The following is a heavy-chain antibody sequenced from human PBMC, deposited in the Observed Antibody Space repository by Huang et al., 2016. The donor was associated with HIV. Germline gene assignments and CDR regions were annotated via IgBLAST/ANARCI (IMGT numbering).Heavy chain of an antibody. V-gene: IGHV3-74*01. CDR3: ARDPRIQSWLNFFDY. Sequence: EVQLVESGGGLVHPGGSLRLSCAASGFSISSYWMHWVRQAPGKGLVWVSRINSEGSSTSYADSVKGRFTISRDNAKNTLYLQMNSLRAEDTAVYYCARDPRIQSWLNFFDYWGQGTLVSVSS. D-gene: IGHD3-22*01. CDR1: GFSISSYW. J-gene: IGHJ4*02. CDR2: INSEGSST.